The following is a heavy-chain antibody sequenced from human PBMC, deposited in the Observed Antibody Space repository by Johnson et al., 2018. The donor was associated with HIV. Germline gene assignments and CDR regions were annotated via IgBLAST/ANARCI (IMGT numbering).Heavy chain of an antibody. D-gene: IGHD6-13*01. Sequence: QVQLVESGGGVVQPGRSLRLSCVASGFTFSDYALHWVRQTPGKRLELVAVISYDGSNKYYADSVKGRFTISRDNSKNTLYLQMNSLRAEDTALYYCAKVAVATAAGGVPLDIWGPGTMVTVSA. V-gene: IGHV3-30-3*01. J-gene: IGHJ3*02. CDR3: AKVAVATAAGGVPLDI. CDR2: ISYDGSNK. CDR1: GFTFSDYA.